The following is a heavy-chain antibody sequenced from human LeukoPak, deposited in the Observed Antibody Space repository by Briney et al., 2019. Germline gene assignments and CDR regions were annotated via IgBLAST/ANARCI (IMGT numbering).Heavy chain of an antibody. CDR2: IYPGDSDT. J-gene: IGHJ6*02. D-gene: IGHD5-24*01. CDR1: GYRFTSYW. Sequence: GESLQISCQGSGYRFTSYWIAWVRQMPGKGLEWMGIIYPGDSDTRYSPSFQGQVTISADKSISTAYLQWSSLKASDTAMYYCATSWQAGMDVWGQGTTVTVSS. V-gene: IGHV5-51*01. CDR3: ATSWQAGMDV.